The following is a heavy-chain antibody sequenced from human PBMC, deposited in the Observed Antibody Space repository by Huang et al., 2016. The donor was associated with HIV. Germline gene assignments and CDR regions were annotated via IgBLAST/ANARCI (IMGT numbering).Heavy chain of an antibody. Sequence: EVELVESGGGLVKPGGSLRLSCAASGFAFSSYGRNGVRQAPGKGREWVAFIGSDSSYIYYADSVKGRVTSSRDNAKSSIYLQLDSLRAEDTAVYYCAYQQWLVGGLNHWGQGTLVVVSS. D-gene: IGHD6-19*01. V-gene: IGHV3-21*02. CDR2: IGSDSSYI. CDR3: AYQQWLVGGLNH. J-gene: IGHJ5*02. CDR1: GFAFSSYG.